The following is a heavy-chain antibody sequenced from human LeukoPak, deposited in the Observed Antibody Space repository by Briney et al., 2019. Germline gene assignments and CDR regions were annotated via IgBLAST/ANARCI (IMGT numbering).Heavy chain of an antibody. D-gene: IGHD4-4*01. CDR3: AKDRPLALQPDY. J-gene: IGHJ4*02. CDR2: ISGSGGST. CDR1: GFTFSSYA. V-gene: IGHV3-23*01. Sequence: GGTLRLSCAASGFTFSSYAMSWVRQAPGRGLEWVSAISGSGGSTYYADSVKGRFTISRDNSKDTLYLQMNSLRAEDTAVYYCAKDRPLALQPDYWGQGTLVTVSS.